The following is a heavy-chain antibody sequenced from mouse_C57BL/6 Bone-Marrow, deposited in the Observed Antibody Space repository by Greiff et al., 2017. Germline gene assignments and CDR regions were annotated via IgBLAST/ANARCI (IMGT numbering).Heavy chain of an antibody. J-gene: IGHJ2*01. V-gene: IGHV1-55*01. CDR2: IYPGSGST. CDR1: GYTFTSYW. CDR3: AREAGWYYLDY. Sequence: QVQLQQSGTVLSRPGASVKMSCKTSGYTFTSYWMHWVKQRPGQGLEWIGDIYPGSGSTNYNEKFQSKATLTVDTSSSTAYMPLSSLTSEDSAVYYCAREAGWYYLDYWGQGTTLTVSS. D-gene: IGHD2-3*01.